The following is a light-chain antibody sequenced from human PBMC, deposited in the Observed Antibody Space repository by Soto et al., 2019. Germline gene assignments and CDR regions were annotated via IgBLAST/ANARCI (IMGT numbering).Light chain of an antibody. J-gene: IGKJ5*01. CDR2: DAS. CDR1: QSISNW. CDR3: QQSYSSPPT. Sequence: DIQMTQSPSTLSASVGDRVTIGCRASQSISNWLAWYQQKPGKAPKLLIYDASTLESGVPSRFSGSGSGTEFTLTISSLQPDDFATYYCQQSYSSPPTFGQGTRLEIK. V-gene: IGKV1-5*01.